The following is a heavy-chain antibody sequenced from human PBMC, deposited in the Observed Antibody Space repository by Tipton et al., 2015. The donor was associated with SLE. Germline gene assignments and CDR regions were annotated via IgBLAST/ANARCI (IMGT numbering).Heavy chain of an antibody. CDR2: INHSGST. D-gene: IGHD3-3*01. V-gene: IGHV4-34*01. J-gene: IGHJ5*02. CDR1: GGSFSGYY. Sequence: TLSLTCAVYGGSFSGYYWSWIRQPPGKGLEWIGEINHSGSTNYNPSLKSRVTISVDTSKNRFSLKLSSVTAADTAVYYCASHGGNDFWRGNWFDPWGQGALVTVSS. CDR3: ASHGGNDFWRGNWFDP.